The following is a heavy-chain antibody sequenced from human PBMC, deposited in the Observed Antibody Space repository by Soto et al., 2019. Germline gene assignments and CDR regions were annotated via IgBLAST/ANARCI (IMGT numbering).Heavy chain of an antibody. V-gene: IGHV4-30-4*01. Sequence: SETLSLTCSVSGDSISTVDYFWAWIRQPPGQALEYIGYIYKSTTTYYNPSFESRVAISLDTSKSQFSLNVTSVTAADTAVYFCARGRYCLTGRCFPNWFESWGQGTLVTVSS. J-gene: IGHJ5*01. CDR2: IYKSTTT. CDR3: ARGRYCLTGRCFPNWFES. D-gene: IGHD2-15*01. CDR1: GDSISTVDYF.